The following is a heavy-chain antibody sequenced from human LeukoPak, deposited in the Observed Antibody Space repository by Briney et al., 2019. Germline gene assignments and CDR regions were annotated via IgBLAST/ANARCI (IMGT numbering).Heavy chain of an antibody. J-gene: IGHJ4*02. D-gene: IGHD5-24*01. V-gene: IGHV5-51*01. Sequence: GESLKISCKGSGYSFTNYWISWVRQMPGKGLEWMGIIYPGDSDTRYSPSFQGQVTISVDKSISTAYLQWSSLKASDTAMYYCARHAYLARITADFEYWGQGTLVTVSS. CDR1: GYSFTNYW. CDR3: ARHAYLARITADFEY. CDR2: IYPGDSDT.